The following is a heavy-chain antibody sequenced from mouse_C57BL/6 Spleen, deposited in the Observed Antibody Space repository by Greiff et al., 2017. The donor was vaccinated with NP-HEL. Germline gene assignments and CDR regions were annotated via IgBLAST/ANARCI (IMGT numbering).Heavy chain of an antibody. V-gene: IGHV1-80*01. CDR1: GYAFSSYW. CDR3: ARGLGNWYFDV. Sequence: VKLMESGAELVKPGASVKISCKASGYAFSSYWMNWVKQRPGKGLEWIGQIYPGDGDTNYNGKFKGKATLTADKSSSTAYMQLSSLTSEDSAVYFCARGLGNWYFDVWGTGTTVTVSS. CDR2: IYPGDGDT. D-gene: IGHD4-1*01. J-gene: IGHJ1*03.